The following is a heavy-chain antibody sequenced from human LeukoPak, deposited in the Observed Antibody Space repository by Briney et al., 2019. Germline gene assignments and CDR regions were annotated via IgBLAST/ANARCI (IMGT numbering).Heavy chain of an antibody. V-gene: IGHV1-2*02. CDR2: INPNSVGT. D-gene: IGHD3-9*01. CDR1: GYTFTDYY. CDR3: AREDILTGHGY. Sequence: ASVKVSCKASGYTFTDYYMHWVRQAPGQGLEWMGWINPNSVGTNYAQKFQGRVTMTRDTSISTAYMEMSRLRSDDTAVYYCAREDILTGHGYWGQGTLVTVSS. J-gene: IGHJ4*02.